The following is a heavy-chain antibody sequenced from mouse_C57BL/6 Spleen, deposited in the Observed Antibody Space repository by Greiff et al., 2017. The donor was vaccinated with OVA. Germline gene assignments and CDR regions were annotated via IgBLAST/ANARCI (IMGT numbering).Heavy chain of an antibody. Sequence: VQLQQSGPELVKPGASVKLSCKASGYTFTSYDINWVKQRPGQGLEWIGWIYPRDGSTKYNEKFKGKATLTVDTSSSTSYMELHSLTAEDSAVYVCASSGLITTVVATESWFAYWGRGTLVAVSA. V-gene: IGHV1-85*01. CDR1: GYTFTSYD. CDR2: IYPRDGST. CDR3: ASSGLITTVVATESWFAY. J-gene: IGHJ3*01. D-gene: IGHD1-1*01.